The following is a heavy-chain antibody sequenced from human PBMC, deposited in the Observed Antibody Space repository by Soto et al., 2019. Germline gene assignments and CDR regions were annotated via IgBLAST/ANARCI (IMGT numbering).Heavy chain of an antibody. CDR1: GGSFSGYY. CDR3: ARGFRYCSSTSCRKKYYYYYMDV. CDR2: INHSGST. V-gene: IGHV4-34*01. J-gene: IGHJ6*03. D-gene: IGHD2-2*01. Sequence: PSETLSLTCAVYGGSFSGYYWSWIRQPPGKGLEWIGEINHSGSTNYNPSLKSRVTISVDTSKNQFPLKLSSVTAADTAVYYCARGFRYCSSTSCRKKYYYYYMDVWGKGTTVTVSS.